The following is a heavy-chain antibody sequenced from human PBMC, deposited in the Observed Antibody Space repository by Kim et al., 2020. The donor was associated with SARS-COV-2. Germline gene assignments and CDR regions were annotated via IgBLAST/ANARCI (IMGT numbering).Heavy chain of an antibody. CDR1: GFTFSDYY. J-gene: IGHJ6*02. V-gene: IGHV3-11*04. CDR2: ISSSGSTI. D-gene: IGHD3-10*01. CDR3: ARGTGLAPNYYYGMDV. Sequence: GGSLRLSCAASGFTFSDYYMSWIRQAPGKGLEWVSYISSSGSTIYYADSVKGRFTISRDNAKNSLYLQMNSLRAEDTAVYYCARGTGLAPNYYYGMDVWGQGTTVTVSS.